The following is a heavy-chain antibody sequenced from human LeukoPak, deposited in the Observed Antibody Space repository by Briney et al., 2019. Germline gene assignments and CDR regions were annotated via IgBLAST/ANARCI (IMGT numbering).Heavy chain of an antibody. CDR1: GGSISTSSYY. CDR3: ARVGYSGYDNRGSFDY. Sequence: PSETLSLTCTVSGGSISTSSYYWGWIRQPPGKGLEFIGNIYYSGTTYYNPSLKSRVTISVDTSKNQFSLRLSSVTAADTAVYYCARVGYSGYDNRGSFDYWGQGTLVTVSS. J-gene: IGHJ4*02. D-gene: IGHD5-12*01. CDR2: IYYSGTT. V-gene: IGHV4-39*07.